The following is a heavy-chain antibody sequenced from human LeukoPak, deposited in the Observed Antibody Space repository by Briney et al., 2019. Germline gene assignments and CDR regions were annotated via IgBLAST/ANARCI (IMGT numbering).Heavy chain of an antibody. CDR2: IKQDESEK. Sequence: GGSLRLSCAASGFTFSSYWMTWVRQAPGKGLEWVANIKQDESEKYYVDSVKGRFTISRDNAKNSLYLQMNSLRAEDTAVYYCAKDRRAAAGGFDYWGQGILVSVSS. CDR3: AKDRRAAAGGFDY. J-gene: IGHJ4*02. V-gene: IGHV3-7*01. CDR1: GFTFSSYW. D-gene: IGHD6-13*01.